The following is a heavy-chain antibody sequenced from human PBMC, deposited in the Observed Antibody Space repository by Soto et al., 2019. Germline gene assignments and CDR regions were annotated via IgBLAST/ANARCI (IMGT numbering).Heavy chain of an antibody. CDR2: IYYSGST. CDR1: GGSISSGDYY. D-gene: IGHD3-3*01. V-gene: IGHV4-30-4*01. CDR3: AREGSGRTILVVVTYNWFDS. J-gene: IGHJ5*01. Sequence: SETLSLTCTVSGGSISSGDYYWSWIRQPPGKSLEWIGYIYYSGSTYYNPSLKSRVTISVDTSKNQFSLKLSSVTAADTAVYYCAREGSGRTILVVVTYNWFDSWGQGTLVTVSS.